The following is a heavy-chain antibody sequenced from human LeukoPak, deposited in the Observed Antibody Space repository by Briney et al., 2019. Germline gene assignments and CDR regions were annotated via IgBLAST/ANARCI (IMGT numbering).Heavy chain of an antibody. D-gene: IGHD1-26*01. CDR1: GFTFSSYA. V-gene: IGHV3-23*01. Sequence: GGSLRLSCAASGFTFSSYAMSWVRQAPGKGLEWVSVISGSGGSTYYADSVKGRFTISRDNSKNTLYLQMNSLRAEDTAVYYCARDGSGSYYAEEYYFDYWGQGTLVTVSS. CDR2: ISGSGGST. CDR3: ARDGSGSYYAEEYYFDY. J-gene: IGHJ4*02.